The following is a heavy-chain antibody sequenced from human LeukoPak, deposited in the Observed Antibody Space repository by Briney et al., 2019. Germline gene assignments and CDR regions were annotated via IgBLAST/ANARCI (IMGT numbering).Heavy chain of an antibody. Sequence: PGGSLRLSCAASGFTFTNYGMHWVRQAPGKGLEWVAVMWSGGNSKYYVDSVKGRFTISRDNSKNTLYLQMNSLRAEDTAVYYCASRIAAAGKPLDYRGQGTLVTVSS. CDR3: ASRIAAAGKPLDY. CDR2: MWSGGNSK. CDR1: GFTFTNYG. D-gene: IGHD6-13*01. V-gene: IGHV3-33*08. J-gene: IGHJ4*02.